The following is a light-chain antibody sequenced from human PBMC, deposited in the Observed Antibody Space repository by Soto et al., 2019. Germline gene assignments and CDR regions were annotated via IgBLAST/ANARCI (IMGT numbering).Light chain of an antibody. CDR1: QSVSSY. V-gene: IGKV3-11*01. J-gene: IGKJ4*01. CDR3: QQRSNWPRLT. CDR2: DAS. Sequence: EMVLTQSPATLSLSPGERATLSCRASQSVSSYLAWYQQKPGQAPRLLIYDASNRATGIPARFSGSGSGTDFTLTISSLEPEDLAVYYCQQRSNWPRLTFGGGTKVEIK.